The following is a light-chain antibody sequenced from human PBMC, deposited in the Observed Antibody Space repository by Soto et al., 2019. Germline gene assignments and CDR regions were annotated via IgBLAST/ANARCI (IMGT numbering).Light chain of an antibody. J-gene: IGKJ3*01. Sequence: EIVMTQSPVTLSASPGERVTLSCRASQGVGSDVAWYQQKPGQAHGLLIYGASIREVGVPARFSGSGSGTEFTLTISSLQSEDFAVYYCQQYNNWPPFTYGPGTIVDIK. CDR2: GAS. CDR3: QQYNNWPPFT. V-gene: IGKV3-15*01. CDR1: QGVGSD.